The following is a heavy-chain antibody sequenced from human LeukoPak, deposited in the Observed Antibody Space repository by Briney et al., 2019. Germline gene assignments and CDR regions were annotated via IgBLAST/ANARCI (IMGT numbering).Heavy chain of an antibody. J-gene: IGHJ4*02. CDR2: INPSGGST. CDR3: ARESIFEDLDSVEMATITWEN. V-gene: IGHV1-46*03. CDR1: GYTFSNYY. D-gene: IGHD5-24*01. Sequence: PGASVNVSCKASGYTFSNYYIYWVRQAPGQGLEWMGIINPSGGSTSYAQKFQGRVTVTRDTSISTAYMELSRLRSDDTAVYYCARESIFEDLDSVEMATITWENWGQGTLVTVSS.